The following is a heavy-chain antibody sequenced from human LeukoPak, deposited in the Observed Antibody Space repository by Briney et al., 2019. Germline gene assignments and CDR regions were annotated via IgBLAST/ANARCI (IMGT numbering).Heavy chain of an antibody. D-gene: IGHD3-10*01. CDR2: ISSKGGST. CDR1: GPTFSIYA. CDR3: VKDITLWFGELGYFDY. V-gene: IGHV3-64D*06. Sequence: PGGSLRLSCPVSGPTFSIYAMRCVRQAPGNGLEYVSAISSKGGSTYYADSVKGRFTISRDNSKNTLYLQMSSLRAEDTAVYYCVKDITLWFGELGYFDYWGQGTLVTVSS. J-gene: IGHJ4*02.